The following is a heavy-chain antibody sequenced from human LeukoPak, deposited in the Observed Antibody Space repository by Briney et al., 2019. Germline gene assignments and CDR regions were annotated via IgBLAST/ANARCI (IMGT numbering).Heavy chain of an antibody. J-gene: IGHJ6*03. CDR2: ISGSGGST. CDR1: GFTFSSYA. V-gene: IGHV3-23*01. CDR3: ARDRDYYNFMDV. Sequence: GGSLRLSCAASGFTFSSYAMSWVRQAPGKGLEWVSAISGSGGSTYYADSVKGRFTISRDNSKNTLYLQMNSLRAEDTAVYYCARDRDYYNFMDVWGKGTTVTVAS.